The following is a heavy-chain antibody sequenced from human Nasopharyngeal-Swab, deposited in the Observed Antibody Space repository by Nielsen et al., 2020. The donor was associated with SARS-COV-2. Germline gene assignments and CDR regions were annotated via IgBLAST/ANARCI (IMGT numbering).Heavy chain of an antibody. CDR3: ARDQSVGYDSSGSKNWFDP. V-gene: IGHV1-2*06. CDR2: INPNSGGT. Sequence: WVRQAPGQGLEWMGRINPNSGGTNYAQKFQGRVTMTRDTSISTAYMELSRLRSDDTAVYYCARDQSVGYDSSGSKNWFDPWGQGTLVTVSS. D-gene: IGHD3-22*01. J-gene: IGHJ5*02.